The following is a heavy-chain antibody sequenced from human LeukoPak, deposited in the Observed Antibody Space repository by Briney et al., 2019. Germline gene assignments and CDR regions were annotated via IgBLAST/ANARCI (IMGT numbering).Heavy chain of an antibody. V-gene: IGHV3-21*01. CDR1: GFTFSSYS. CDR3: ARDRGGGSCTLDY. J-gene: IGHJ4*02. CDR2: ISSSSSYI. D-gene: IGHD2-15*01. Sequence: PGGSLRLSCAASGFTFSSYSMNWVRQAPGKGLEWVSSISSSSSYIYYADSVKGRFTISRDNAKNSLYLQMNSLRAEDTAVYYCARDRGGGSCTLDYWGQGTLVTVSS.